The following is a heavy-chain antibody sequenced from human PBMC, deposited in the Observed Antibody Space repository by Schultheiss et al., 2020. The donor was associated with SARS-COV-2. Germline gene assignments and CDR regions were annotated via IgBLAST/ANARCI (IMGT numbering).Heavy chain of an antibody. V-gene: IGHV3-9*01. CDR1: GFTFDDYA. J-gene: IGHJ3*02. CDR2: ISWNSGSI. Sequence: GGSLRLSCAASGFTFDDYAMHWVRQAPGKGLEWVSGISWNSGSIGYADSVKGRFTISRDNAKNSLYLQMNSLRAEDTAVYYCAKDWGGSSWSRSHAFDIWGQGTMVTVSS. D-gene: IGHD6-13*01. CDR3: AKDWGGSSWSRSHAFDI.